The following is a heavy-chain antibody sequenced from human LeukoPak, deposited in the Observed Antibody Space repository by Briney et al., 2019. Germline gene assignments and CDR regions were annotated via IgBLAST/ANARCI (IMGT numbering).Heavy chain of an antibody. J-gene: IGHJ4*02. CDR1: GGSIRNSGYY. CDR2: IYYSGNT. Sequence: SETLSLTCTVSGGSIRNSGYYWGWIRQPPGKGLEWIGSIYYSGNTYYNPSLKSRVTISVDASKNQFSLKLRSVTAADTAVYYCARQGYADFSSRPFDYWGQGTLVTVSS. CDR3: ARQGYADFSSRPFDY. D-gene: IGHD4-17*01. V-gene: IGHV4-39*01.